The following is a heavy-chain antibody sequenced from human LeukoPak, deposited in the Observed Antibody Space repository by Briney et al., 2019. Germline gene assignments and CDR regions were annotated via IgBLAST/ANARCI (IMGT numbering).Heavy chain of an antibody. CDR2: IKSKTDGGTT. D-gene: IGHD4-17*01. V-gene: IGHV3-15*01. J-gene: IGHJ4*02. Sequence: NPGGSLRLSCAASGFAFSNAWMSWLRQPPGKGLEWVGRIKSKTDGGTTDYAAPVKGRFTISRDDSKNTLYLQMNSLKTEDTAVYYCTTDGVPHDYGDYGGERYWGQGTLVTVSS. CDR3: TTDGVPHDYGDYGGERY. CDR1: GFAFSNAW.